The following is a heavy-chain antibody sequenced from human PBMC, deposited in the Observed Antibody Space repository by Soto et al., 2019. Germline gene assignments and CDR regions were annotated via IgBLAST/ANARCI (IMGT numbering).Heavy chain of an antibody. CDR2: ILSDVEQ. J-gene: IGHJ4*02. D-gene: IGHD3-10*01. Sequence: QVTLKASGPVLVQATETLTLTCNVSGFSLTNAQKGVAWCRQSPGKDLEWLAHILSDVEQSYKSSLKKRLTTSPVTPKRQVVLVMTDEEPVDTATYYCARISGRCGASHFDFWGQGSSVIVSS. CDR3: ARISGRCGASHFDF. V-gene: IGHV2-26*01. CDR1: GFSLTNAQKG.